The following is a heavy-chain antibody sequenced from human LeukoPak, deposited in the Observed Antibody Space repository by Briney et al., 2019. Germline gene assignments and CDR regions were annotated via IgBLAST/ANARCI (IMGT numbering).Heavy chain of an antibody. CDR3: ASGGSGSYYYYHYYMDV. D-gene: IGHD1-26*01. J-gene: IGHJ6*03. V-gene: IGHV3-30*04. CDR2: ISYDGSRT. Sequence: GGSLRLSCAASGFTFSSYAIHWGRQAPGKGLEWVALISYDGSRTYYADSVKGRFTVSRDNSKNTRYLQVSNRRTEDPAVYYCASGGSGSYYYYHYYMDVWGRGTTVTVPS. CDR1: GFTFSSYA.